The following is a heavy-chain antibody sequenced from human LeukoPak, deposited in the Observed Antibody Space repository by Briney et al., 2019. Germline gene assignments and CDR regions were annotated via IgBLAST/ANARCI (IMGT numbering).Heavy chain of an antibody. D-gene: IGHD6-6*01. CDR2: IYDSGST. Sequence: SETLSLTCTVSGGSIRSSYYYWGWIRQPPGKGLEWIGSIYDSGSTYYNPSLKSRVTISVDTSKNQFSLKVSSVTAADTAVYYCARRPYSSSYNDYWGQGTLVTVSS. CDR3: ARRPYSSSYNDY. V-gene: IGHV4-39*07. CDR1: GGSIRSSYYY. J-gene: IGHJ4*02.